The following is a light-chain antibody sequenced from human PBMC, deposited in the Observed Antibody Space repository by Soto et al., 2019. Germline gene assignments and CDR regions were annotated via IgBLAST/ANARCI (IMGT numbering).Light chain of an antibody. CDR2: DVS. Sequence: QSALTQPASVSGSPGQSITISCTGTSSDVGGYKYVSWYQQHPGKAPKLMIYDVSNRPSGVSNRFSGYKSGNTASLTISGLQAEDEADYYCSSYTSSSTPGVFGTGTKLTVL. J-gene: IGLJ1*01. V-gene: IGLV2-14*01. CDR3: SSYTSSSTPGV. CDR1: SSDVGGYKY.